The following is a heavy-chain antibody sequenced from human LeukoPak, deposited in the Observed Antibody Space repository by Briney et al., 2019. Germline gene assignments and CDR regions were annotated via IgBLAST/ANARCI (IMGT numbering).Heavy chain of an antibody. CDR2: IKQDGSEQ. CDR1: GFTFSGYW. V-gene: IGHV3-7*01. J-gene: IGHJ4*02. Sequence: GGSLRLSCAASGFTFSGYWMTWVRQAPGKGLEWVANIKQDGSEQNYVDSVKGRFTISRDNAKNSLYLQMNSLRAEDTALYYCVRALWFGEAFFDFWGQGALVTVSS. CDR3: VRALWFGEAFFDF. D-gene: IGHD3-10*01.